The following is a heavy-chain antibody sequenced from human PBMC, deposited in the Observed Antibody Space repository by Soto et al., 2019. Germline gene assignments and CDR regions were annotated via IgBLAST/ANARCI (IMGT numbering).Heavy chain of an antibody. J-gene: IGHJ6*02. CDR2: MNPNSGNT. Sequence: ASVKVSCKASGYTFTSYDINWVRQATGQGLEWMGWMNPNSGNTGYAQKFQGRVTMTRNTSISTAYMELSSLRSEDTAVYYCARYSSSFESDYYYGMDVWGQGTTVTVSS. CDR1: GYTFTSYD. V-gene: IGHV1-8*01. D-gene: IGHD6-13*01. CDR3: ARYSSSFESDYYYGMDV.